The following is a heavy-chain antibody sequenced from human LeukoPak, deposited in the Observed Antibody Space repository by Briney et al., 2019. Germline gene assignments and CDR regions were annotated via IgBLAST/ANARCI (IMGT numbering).Heavy chain of an antibody. CDR1: GYTFTSYY. CDR2: INPNSGGT. CDR3: ARGGFLRCSSTSCRTGWFDP. Sequence: GASVKVSCKASGYTFTSYYMQWVRQAPGQGLEWMGWINPNSGGTNYAQKSQGRVTMTRDTSISTAYMELSRLRSDDTAVYYCARGGFLRCSSTSCRTGWFDPWGQGTLVTVSS. V-gene: IGHV1-2*02. D-gene: IGHD2-2*01. J-gene: IGHJ5*02.